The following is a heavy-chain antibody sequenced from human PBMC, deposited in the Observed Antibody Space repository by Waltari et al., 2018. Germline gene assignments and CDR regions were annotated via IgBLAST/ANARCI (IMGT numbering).Heavy chain of an antibody. Sequence: EVQLVESGGGLVKPGGSLRLSCAASGFTFSSYSLNWVRQAPGKGLEWVSSISSSSSYIYYADSVKGRFTISRDNAKNSLYLQMNSLRAEDTAVYYCASALTLTGAAAGYWGQGTLVTVSS. CDR2: ISSSSSYI. CDR1: GFTFSSYS. V-gene: IGHV3-21*01. D-gene: IGHD6-13*01. CDR3: ASALTLTGAAAGY. J-gene: IGHJ4*02.